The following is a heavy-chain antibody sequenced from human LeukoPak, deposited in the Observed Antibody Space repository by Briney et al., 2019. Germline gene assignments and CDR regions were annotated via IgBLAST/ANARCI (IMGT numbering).Heavy chain of an antibody. CDR3: ARGFWNFDL. CDR2: IKQDGSEK. J-gene: IGHJ2*01. Sequence: GGSLRLSCVASGFNFSSYWMSWVRQAPGKGLEWVANIKQDGSEKYFVGSVKGRFTISRDNAKNSLYLQMNSLRAEDTAVYYCARGFWNFDLWGRGTLVTV. V-gene: IGHV3-7*01. CDR1: GFNFSSYW.